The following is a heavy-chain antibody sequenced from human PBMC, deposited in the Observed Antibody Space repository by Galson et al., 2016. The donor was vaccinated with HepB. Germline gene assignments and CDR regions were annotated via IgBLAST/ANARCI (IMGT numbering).Heavy chain of an antibody. J-gene: IGHJ1*01. CDR2: ITGSGGTT. D-gene: IGHD4-23*01. Sequence: SLRLSCAASGISFSTYWMNWVRLAPGKGLEWVSTITGSGGTTYYADSVKGRFTISRDNSKNTLYLQMNSLRAEDTAIYYCAKVGTTVLTPGKYRLEYFQLWGQGTLVTVSS. CDR1: GISFSTYW. CDR3: AKVGTTVLTPGKYRLEYFQL. V-gene: IGHV3-23*01.